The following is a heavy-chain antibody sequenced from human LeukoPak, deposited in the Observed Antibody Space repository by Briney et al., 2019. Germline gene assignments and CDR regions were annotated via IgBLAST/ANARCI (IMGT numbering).Heavy chain of an antibody. V-gene: IGHV1-18*01. CDR3: ARADTGARRWYFDL. D-gene: IGHD7-27*01. Sequence: GASVKVSCKASGYTFTSYGISWVRQAPGQGLEWMGWISAYNGNTNYAQKLQGRVTMTTDASTSTAYMELRSLRSDDTAVYYCARADTGARRWYFDLWGRGTLVTVSS. CDR2: ISAYNGNT. CDR1: GYTFTSYG. J-gene: IGHJ2*01.